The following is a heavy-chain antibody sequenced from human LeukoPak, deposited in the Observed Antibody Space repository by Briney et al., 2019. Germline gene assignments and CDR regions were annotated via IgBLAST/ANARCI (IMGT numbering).Heavy chain of an antibody. D-gene: IGHD2-21*02. CDR2: IYNRDNT. J-gene: IGHJ4*02. V-gene: IGHV4-4*07. CDR1: GASISGYY. Sequence: PSETLSLTCTVSGASISGYYWSWIRQSAGKGLEWIGRIYNRDNTNYDPSLKSRVTMSIDTSKNQFSLNLNSMTAADTAVYYCARGPRGADSYSVDYRGQGTLVTVSS. CDR3: ARGPRGADSYSVDY.